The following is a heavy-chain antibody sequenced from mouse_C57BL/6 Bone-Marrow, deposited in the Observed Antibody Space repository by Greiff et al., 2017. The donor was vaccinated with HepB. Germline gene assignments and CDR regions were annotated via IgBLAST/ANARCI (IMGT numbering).Heavy chain of an antibody. D-gene: IGHD1-1*01. Sequence: EVKLMESGGGLVQPGGSLKLSCAASGFTFSDYYMYWVRQTPEKRLEWVAYISNGGGSTYYPDTVKGRFTISRDNAKNTLYLQMSRLKSEDTAMYYCARQGLLRSLDYWGQGTTLTVSS. J-gene: IGHJ2*01. CDR1: GFTFSDYY. V-gene: IGHV5-12*01. CDR3: ARQGLLRSLDY. CDR2: ISNGGGST.